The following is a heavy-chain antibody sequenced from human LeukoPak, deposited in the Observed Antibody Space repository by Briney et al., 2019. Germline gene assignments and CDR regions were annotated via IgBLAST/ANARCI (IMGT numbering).Heavy chain of an antibody. CDR2: IKQDGSEK. CDR1: GFTFSSYW. J-gene: IGHJ4*02. CDR3: ARAGYYYNRSANAH. V-gene: IGHV3-7*05. Sequence: PGGSLRLSCAASGFTFSSYWMSWVRRAPGKGLEWVANIKQDGSEKDYVASVKGRFTISRDNAKNSLYLQMNSLRAEDTAVYYCARAGYYYNRSANAHWGQGTLVTVSS. D-gene: IGHD3-22*01.